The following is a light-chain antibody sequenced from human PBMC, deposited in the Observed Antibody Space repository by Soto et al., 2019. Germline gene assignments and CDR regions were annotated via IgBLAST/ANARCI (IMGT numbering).Light chain of an antibody. J-gene: IGKJ1*01. Sequence: EVVLTQSPGTLSLSPGERATLSCRASQSVADSYLAWYQQKPGRAPGLLFYAATRRATGIPDRFSGSGYGTDFTLTISTLEPDDFAVYYCHHFGSSPETFGQGTKVE. CDR2: AAT. V-gene: IGKV3-20*01. CDR1: QSVADSY. CDR3: HHFGSSPET.